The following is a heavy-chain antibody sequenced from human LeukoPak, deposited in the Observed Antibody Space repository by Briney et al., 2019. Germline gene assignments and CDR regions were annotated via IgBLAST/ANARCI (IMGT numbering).Heavy chain of an antibody. V-gene: IGHV1-69*05. Sequence: SVTVSCMASGGTFISYAISWVRQAPGQGLEWMGGIIPIFGTANYAQKFQGRVTMTRDTSTSTVYMEVSRLRSEDTAVYYCARGPYYDILNGYPDYWGQGTLVTVSS. D-gene: IGHD3-9*01. CDR3: ARGPYYDILNGYPDY. J-gene: IGHJ4*02. CDR1: GGTFISYA. CDR2: IIPIFGTA.